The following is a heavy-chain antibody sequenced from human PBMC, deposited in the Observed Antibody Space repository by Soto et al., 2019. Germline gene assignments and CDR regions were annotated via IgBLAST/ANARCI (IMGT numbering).Heavy chain of an antibody. V-gene: IGHV3-23*01. Sequence: GGSLRLSCAASGFTFSSYAMSLVRQSPGKGLEWVSAISVSGGSTYYADSVKGRFTISRDNSKNTLYLQMNSLRAEDTAVYYCAKVYRPIVVGQAAFDYWGQGILVTVSS. CDR1: GFTFSSYA. CDR3: AKVYRPIVVGQAAFDY. D-gene: IGHD2-2*01. J-gene: IGHJ4*02. CDR2: ISVSGGST.